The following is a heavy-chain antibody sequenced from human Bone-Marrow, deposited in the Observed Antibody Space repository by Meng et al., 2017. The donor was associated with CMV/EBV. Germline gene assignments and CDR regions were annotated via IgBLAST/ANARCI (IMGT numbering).Heavy chain of an antibody. V-gene: IGHV3-21*01. CDR1: GFAFRNHA. J-gene: IGHJ6*02. Sequence: GGSLRLSCAASGFAFRNHAMSWVRQAPGKGLEWVSSISSSSSYIYYADSVKGRFTISRDNAKNSLYLQMNSLRAEDTAVYYCARQSSFWSGQSTYYYGMDVWGQGTTVTVSS. CDR2: ISSSSSYI. D-gene: IGHD3-3*01. CDR3: ARQSSFWSGQSTYYYGMDV.